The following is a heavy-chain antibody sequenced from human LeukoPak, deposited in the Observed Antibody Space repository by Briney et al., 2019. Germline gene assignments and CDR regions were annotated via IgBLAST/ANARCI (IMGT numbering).Heavy chain of an antibody. Sequence: GGSLRLSCAASGFTFDDYAMHWVRQAPGKGLEWVSGISWNSGSIGYADSVKGRLTISRDNAKNSLYLQMNSLRAGDMALYYCAKASLGDYFDYWGQGTLVTVSS. CDR2: ISWNSGSI. V-gene: IGHV3-9*03. D-gene: IGHD1-26*01. CDR1: GFTFDDYA. J-gene: IGHJ4*02. CDR3: AKASLGDYFDY.